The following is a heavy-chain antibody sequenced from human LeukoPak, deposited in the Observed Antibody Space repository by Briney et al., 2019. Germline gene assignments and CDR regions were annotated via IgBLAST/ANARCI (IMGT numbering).Heavy chain of an antibody. J-gene: IGHJ4*02. CDR1: GFTFSSYA. CDR3: AKVPLGYCGGGSCYYFDH. Sequence: GGSLRLSCAVSGFTFSSYAMSWVRQAPGKGLEWVSVISGSGGTTYYADSVKGRSSISRDNSKNRLYLQMNSLRAEDTAVYYCAKVPLGYCGGGSCYYFDHWGQGTLVTVSS. V-gene: IGHV3-23*01. CDR2: ISGSGGTT. D-gene: IGHD2-15*01.